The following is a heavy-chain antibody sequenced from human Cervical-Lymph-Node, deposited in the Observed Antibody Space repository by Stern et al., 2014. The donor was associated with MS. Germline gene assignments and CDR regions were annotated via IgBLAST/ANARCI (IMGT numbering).Heavy chain of an antibody. CDR2: IYPGDSET. V-gene: IGHV5-51*01. CDR1: GYRFTDYW. Sequence: EVQLVESGAEVKKPGQSLKISCKTSGYRFTDYWIGWVRPMPGKGLEWMGLIYPGDSETRYGPSFQGQVTISADKPIDPAYLQWSSLKASDTAIYYCAISDYGDYAHYWGQGTLVTVSS. J-gene: IGHJ4*02. D-gene: IGHD4-17*01. CDR3: AISDYGDYAHY.